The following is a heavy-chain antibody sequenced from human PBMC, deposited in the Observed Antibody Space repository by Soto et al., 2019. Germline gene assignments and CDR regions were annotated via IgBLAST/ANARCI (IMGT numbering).Heavy chain of an antibody. Sequence: EVQLVESGGGLVKPGGSLRLSCAASGFTFISYTMNWVRRAPGKGLEWVASISSISTYIFYADSVKGRFIISRDNANNSLYLQMNSLRADVTAVYYCAREIRGGRYIGYGECVDCWGQGPRVPVSS. J-gene: IGHJ4*02. V-gene: IGHV3-21*01. CDR3: AREIRGGRYIGYGECVDC. CDR2: ISSISTYI. D-gene: IGHD5-12*01. CDR1: GFTFISYT.